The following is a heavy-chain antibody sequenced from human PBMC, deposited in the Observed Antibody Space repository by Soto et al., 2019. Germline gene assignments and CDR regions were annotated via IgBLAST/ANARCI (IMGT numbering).Heavy chain of an antibody. Sequence: QVQLVESEGGVVQPGRSLRLSCAASGFTFNTHALHWVRQAPGKGLEWVATISFDAYNVYYADSVKGRFTISRDESKNTLYLQMTSLRVEDTAVYYCARDVRRVLRGIDYWRQGTLVTVSS. V-gene: IGHV3-30-3*01. J-gene: IGHJ4*02. CDR3: ARDVRRVLRGIDY. D-gene: IGHD3-10*01. CDR1: GFTFNTHA. CDR2: ISFDAYNV.